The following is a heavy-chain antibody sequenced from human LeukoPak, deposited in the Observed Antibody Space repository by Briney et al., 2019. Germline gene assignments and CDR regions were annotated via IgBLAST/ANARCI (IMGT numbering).Heavy chain of an antibody. Sequence: GESLKISCKGSGYSFTSYWIGWVRQMPGNGLEWMGIIYPGDSDTRYSPSFQGQVTISADKSISTAYLQWSSLKASDTAMYYCARRYGSGSYDGAYNWFDPWGQGTLVTVSS. V-gene: IGHV5-51*01. D-gene: IGHD3-10*01. CDR3: ARRYGSGSYDGAYNWFDP. CDR2: IYPGDSDT. CDR1: GYSFTSYW. J-gene: IGHJ5*02.